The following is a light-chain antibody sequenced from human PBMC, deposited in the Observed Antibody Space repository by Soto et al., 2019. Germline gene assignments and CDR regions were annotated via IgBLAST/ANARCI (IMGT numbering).Light chain of an antibody. CDR3: CSYATSSTSYVV. CDR1: SSDVGSYNL. J-gene: IGLJ2*01. Sequence: QSVLTQPASVSGSPGQSITISCTGTSSDVGSYNLVSWYQQHPGKAPKLMIYEGSKRPSGVSNRFSGSKSGNTASLTISGLQAVDEADYYCCSYATSSTSYVVFGGGTKLTVL. CDR2: EGS. V-gene: IGLV2-23*01.